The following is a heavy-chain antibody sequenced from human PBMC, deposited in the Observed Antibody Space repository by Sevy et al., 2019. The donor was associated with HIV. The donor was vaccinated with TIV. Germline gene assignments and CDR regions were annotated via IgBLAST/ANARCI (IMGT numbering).Heavy chain of an antibody. CDR2: VRSKGDGGTT. CDR1: GFTFSDAW. V-gene: IGHV3-15*01. Sequence: GGSLRLSCAASGFTFSDAWLSWVRQAPGKGLEWVGRVRSKGDGGTTHYAAPVKGRFTIARDDSKNVLYVQMNSLKIEDTGVDYCTTEGADWGQGTRVTVSS. J-gene: IGHJ4*02. CDR3: TTEGAD.